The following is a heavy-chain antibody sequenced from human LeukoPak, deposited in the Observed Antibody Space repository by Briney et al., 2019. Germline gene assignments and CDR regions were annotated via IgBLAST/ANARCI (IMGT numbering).Heavy chain of an antibody. V-gene: IGHV3-21*01. CDR3: ARVYSSSWYSGYLYMDV. CDR2: ISYRSSDI. Sequence: GGSLRLSCAASGFTLSSYSMKWVRQAPGKGLEWVSSISYRSSDIEYADSVKGRFTISRDNAKQSLYLQMSSLRAEDTAVYYCARVYSSSWYSGYLYMDVWGKGTTVTVSS. CDR1: GFTLSSYS. J-gene: IGHJ6*03. D-gene: IGHD6-13*01.